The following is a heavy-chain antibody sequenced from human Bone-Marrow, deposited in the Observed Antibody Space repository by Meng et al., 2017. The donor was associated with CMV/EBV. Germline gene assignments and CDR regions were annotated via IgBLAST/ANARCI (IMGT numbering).Heavy chain of an antibody. D-gene: IGHD2-2*02. Sequence: LKISCAASGFTFDDYAMHWVRQAPGKGLEWVSGISWNSGSIGYADSVKGRFTISRDNAKNSLYLQMNSLRAEDTALYYCAKSSTFCSSTSCYSGNAVDIWGQGTMVTVSS. CDR2: ISWNSGSI. J-gene: IGHJ3*02. V-gene: IGHV3-9*01. CDR1: GFTFDDYA. CDR3: AKSSTFCSSTSCYSGNAVDI.